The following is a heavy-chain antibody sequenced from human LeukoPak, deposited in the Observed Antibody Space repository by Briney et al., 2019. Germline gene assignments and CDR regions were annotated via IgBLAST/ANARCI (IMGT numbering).Heavy chain of an antibody. Sequence: SETLSLTCTDSGGSIRSSSYYWGWIRQPPGKGLEWIGSIYYSGSTYRGSPYYNPSLKSRVTVSVEMSKNQFSLKLSSVTAADTAVYYCASSGWLAEYFQHWGQGTLVTVSS. CDR3: ASSGWLAEYFQH. V-gene: IGHV4-39*01. CDR1: GGSIRSSSYY. J-gene: IGHJ1*01. CDR2: IYYSGSTYRGSP. D-gene: IGHD6-19*01.